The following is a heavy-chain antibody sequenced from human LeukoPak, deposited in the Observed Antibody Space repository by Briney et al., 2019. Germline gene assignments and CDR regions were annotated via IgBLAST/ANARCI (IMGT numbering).Heavy chain of an antibody. Sequence: PGGSLRLSCATSGFKFNLYAMTWVRQAPGKGLEWVSTIDDPGTMYHADSVKGRFTISRDDSKSTLFLQMSSLRVEDTALYYCVKPLGSSGYGYYFDYWGQGTLVTVSS. CDR2: IDDPGTM. CDR1: GFKFNLYA. D-gene: IGHD5-12*01. CDR3: VKPLGSSGYGYYFDY. V-gene: IGHV3-23*01. J-gene: IGHJ4*02.